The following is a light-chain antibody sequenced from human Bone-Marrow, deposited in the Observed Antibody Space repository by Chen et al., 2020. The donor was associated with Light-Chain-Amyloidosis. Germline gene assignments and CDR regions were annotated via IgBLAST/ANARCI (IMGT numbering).Light chain of an antibody. Sequence: QSALTQPASVSGSPGQSITISCTGTSSDVGGDNHVSWYQQHPDKAPKLMIYEVTSRPSWVPDRFSGSKSDNTVSLTISGLQTEDEADYFCSSYTITNTLVFGSGTRVTVL. CDR2: EVT. V-gene: IGLV2-14*01. CDR3: SSYTITNTLV. J-gene: IGLJ1*01. CDR1: SSDVGGDNH.